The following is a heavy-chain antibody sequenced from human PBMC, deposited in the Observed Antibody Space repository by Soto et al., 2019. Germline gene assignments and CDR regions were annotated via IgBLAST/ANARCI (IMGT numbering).Heavy chain of an antibody. Sequence: QVQLVQSGAEVKKPGASVKVSCKASGYTFTSYAMHWVRQAPGQRLEWMGWINAGNGNTKYSQKFQGRVTITRETSTSTAYMELSSLRSEDTAVYYCARGLGLYYFDYWGQGTLVTVSS. CDR1: GYTFTSYA. D-gene: IGHD1-26*01. CDR3: ARGLGLYYFDY. V-gene: IGHV1-3*01. J-gene: IGHJ4*02. CDR2: INAGNGNT.